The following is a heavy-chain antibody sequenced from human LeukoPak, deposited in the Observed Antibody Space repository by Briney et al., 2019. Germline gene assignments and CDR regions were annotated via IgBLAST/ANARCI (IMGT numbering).Heavy chain of an antibody. V-gene: IGHV3-33*06. J-gene: IGHJ5*02. CDR1: GFTFSSYG. Sequence: GGSLRPSCAASGFTFSSYGMHWVRQAPGKGLEWVAVIWYDGSNKYYADSVKGRFTISRDNSKNTLYLQMNSLRAEDTAVYYCAKEDYGDHTGYNWFDPWGQGTLVTVSS. CDR3: AKEDYGDHTGYNWFDP. D-gene: IGHD4-17*01. CDR2: IWYDGSNK.